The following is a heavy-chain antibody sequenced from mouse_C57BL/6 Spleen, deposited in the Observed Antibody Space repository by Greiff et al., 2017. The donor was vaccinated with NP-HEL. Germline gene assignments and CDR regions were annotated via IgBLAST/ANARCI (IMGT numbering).Heavy chain of an antibody. CDR2: IDPSDSYT. V-gene: IGHV1-50*01. CDR1: GYTFTSYW. J-gene: IGHJ2*01. D-gene: IGHD2-5*01. Sequence: QVQLQQPGAELVKPGASVKLSCKASGYTFTSYWMQWVKQRPGQGLEWIGEIDPSDSYTNYNQKFKGKATLTVDTSSSTAYMQLSSLTSEDSAVYYCAIYSNYGRYYFDYWGQGTTLTVSS. CDR3: AIYSNYGRYYFDY.